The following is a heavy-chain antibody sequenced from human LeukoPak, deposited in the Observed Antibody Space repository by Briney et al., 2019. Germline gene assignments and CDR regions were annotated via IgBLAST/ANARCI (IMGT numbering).Heavy chain of an antibody. V-gene: IGHV3-23*01. CDR2: ISGGGGGT. CDR3: ARGSLASGNFWFDY. CDR1: GFTFSSYA. D-gene: IGHD1-26*01. J-gene: IGHJ4*02. Sequence: PGGSLRLSCAASGFTFSSYAMSWVRQAPGKGLEWVSAISGGGGGTYYADSVKGRFTISRDNTKNTMYVQMNSLRAEDTAVYYCARGSLASGNFWFDYWGQGTLVTVSS.